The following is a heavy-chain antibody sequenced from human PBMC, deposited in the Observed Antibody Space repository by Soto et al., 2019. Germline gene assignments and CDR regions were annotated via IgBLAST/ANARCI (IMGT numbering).Heavy chain of an antibody. CDR3: ARQGGWFDP. D-gene: IGHD1-26*01. CDR2: IYYSGST. Sequence: QVQLQESGPGLVKPSETLSLTYTVSGGSIRSYYWSWIRQPPGKGLEWIGSIYYSGSTNYKPSLKSRVTISVDTSKNQFSLKLNSVTAADTAVYYCARQGGWFDPWGQGTLVTVSS. J-gene: IGHJ5*02. CDR1: GGSIRSYY. V-gene: IGHV4-59*08.